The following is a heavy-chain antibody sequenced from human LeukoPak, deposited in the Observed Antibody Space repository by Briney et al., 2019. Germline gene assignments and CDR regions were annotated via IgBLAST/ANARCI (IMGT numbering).Heavy chain of an antibody. J-gene: IGHJ6*03. V-gene: IGHV3-64*01. CDR2: ISSNGGST. CDR3: ARDLDYGSGSYFYYYYYMDV. D-gene: IGHD3-10*01. Sequence: PGGPLRLSCAASGFTFSSYAMHWVRQAPGKGLEYVSAISSNGGSTYYANSVKGRFTISRDNSKNTLYLQMGSLRAEDMAVYYCARDLDYGSGSYFYYYYYMDVWGKGTTVTVSS. CDR1: GFTFSSYA.